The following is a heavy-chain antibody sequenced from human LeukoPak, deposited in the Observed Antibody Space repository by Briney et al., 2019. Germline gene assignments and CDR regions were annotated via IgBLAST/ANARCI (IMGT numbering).Heavy chain of an antibody. J-gene: IGHJ6*02. CDR2: IYYSGST. D-gene: IGHD5-12*01. CDR3: ARGALGYGHYYYYGMDV. CDR1: GGSISSYY. Sequence: SETLSLTCTVSGGSISSYYWSWIRQPPGKGLEWIGYIYYSGSTNYNPSLKSRVTISVDTSKNQFSLKLSSVTAADTAAYYCARGALGYGHYYYYGMDVWGQGTTVTVSS. V-gene: IGHV4-59*12.